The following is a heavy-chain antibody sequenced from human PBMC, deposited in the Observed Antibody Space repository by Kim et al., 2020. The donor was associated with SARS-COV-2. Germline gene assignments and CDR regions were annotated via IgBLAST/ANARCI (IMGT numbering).Heavy chain of an antibody. Sequence: GGSLRLSCAASGFTFSSYSMNWVRQAPGKGLEWVSSISSSSSYIYYADSVKGRFTISRDNAKNSLYLQMNSLRAEDTAVYYCARDFAPLWFGAKNWFDPWGQGTLVTVSS. CDR3: ARDFAPLWFGAKNWFDP. J-gene: IGHJ5*02. D-gene: IGHD3-10*01. CDR1: GFTFSSYS. CDR2: ISSSSSYI. V-gene: IGHV3-21*01.